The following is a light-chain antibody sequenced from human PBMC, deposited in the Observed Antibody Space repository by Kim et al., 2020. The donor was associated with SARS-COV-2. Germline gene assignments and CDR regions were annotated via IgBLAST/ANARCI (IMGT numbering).Light chain of an antibody. CDR3: QSYNRDNVI. CDR1: SGSIDDNY. V-gene: IGLV6-57*03. Sequence: GKTVTISCTRSSGSIDDNYVQWYQQRPGGVPITVIYEDDQRPSGVSDRFSGSIDNSSNSASLTISGLRTEDEADYYCQSYNRDNVIFGGGTQLTVL. J-gene: IGLJ2*01. CDR2: EDD.